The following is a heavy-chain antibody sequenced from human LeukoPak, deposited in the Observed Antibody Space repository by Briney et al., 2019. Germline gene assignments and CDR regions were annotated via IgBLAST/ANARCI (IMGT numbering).Heavy chain of an antibody. CDR1: GGSISSYY. D-gene: IGHD3-22*01. V-gene: IGHV4-4*07. CDR2: TYTSGST. CDR3: ASDSTYDSSGYYWFDP. Sequence: SETLSLTCTVSGGSISSYYWSWIRQPAGKGLEWIGRTYTSGSTNYNPSLKSRVTMSVDTSKNQFSLKLSSVTAADTAVYYCASDSTYDSSGYYWFDPWGQGTLVTVSS. J-gene: IGHJ5*02.